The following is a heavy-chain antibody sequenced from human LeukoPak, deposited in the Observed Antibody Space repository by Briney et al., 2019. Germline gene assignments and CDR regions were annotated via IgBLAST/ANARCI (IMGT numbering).Heavy chain of an antibody. J-gene: IGHJ6*03. D-gene: IGHD3-3*01. V-gene: IGHV3-15*01. CDR3: TTILRFLEWLSLPGDYYYYMDV. CDR1: GFTFSNAW. CDR2: IKSKTDGGTT. Sequence: PGGSLRLSCAASGFTFSNAWMSWVRQAPGKGLEWVGRIKSKTDGGTTDYAAPVKGRFTISRDDSKNTLYLQMNSLKTEDTAVYYCTTILRFLEWLSLPGDYYYYMDVWGKGTTVTVSS.